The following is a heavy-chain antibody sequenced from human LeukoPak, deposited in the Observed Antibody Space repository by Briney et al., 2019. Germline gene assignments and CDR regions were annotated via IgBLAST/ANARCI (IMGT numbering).Heavy chain of an antibody. J-gene: IGHJ4*02. CDR2: FYTSGST. CDR1: GGSISSGGYY. V-gene: IGHV4-61*02. CDR3: ARREY. Sequence: SETLSLTCIVSGGSISSGGYYWSWIRQPAGKGLEWIGRFYTSGSTNYNPSLKSRVTISVDTSKNQFSLKVSSVTAADTAVYYCARREYWGQGTLVTVSS.